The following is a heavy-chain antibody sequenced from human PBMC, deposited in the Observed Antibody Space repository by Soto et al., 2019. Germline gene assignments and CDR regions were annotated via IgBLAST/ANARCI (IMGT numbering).Heavy chain of an antibody. D-gene: IGHD1-1*01. V-gene: IGHV3-11*03. Sequence: GGSLRLSCAASGSSFRGYYMSWIRQSPGKGLEWLSYITSSSSYTHYADSVKGRFTISRDNAKNSLYLQMNSLRAEDTAVYYCTGGQDNLAVNFDYWGQGTPVTVSS. CDR3: TGGQDNLAVNFDY. CDR2: ITSSSSYT. J-gene: IGHJ4*02. CDR1: GSSFRGYY.